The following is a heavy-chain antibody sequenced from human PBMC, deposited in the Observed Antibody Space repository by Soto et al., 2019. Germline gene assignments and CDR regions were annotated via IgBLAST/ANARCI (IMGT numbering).Heavy chain of an antibody. D-gene: IGHD1-26*01. Sequence: SETLSLTCAVYGGSFSGYYWSWIRQPPGKGLEWIGEINHSGSTNYNPSLKSRVTISVDTSKNQFSLKLSSVTAADTAVYYCARRGASGATEPTNFDYWGQGTLVTVSS. CDR1: GGSFSGYY. J-gene: IGHJ4*02. CDR2: INHSGST. V-gene: IGHV4-34*01. CDR3: ARRGASGATEPTNFDY.